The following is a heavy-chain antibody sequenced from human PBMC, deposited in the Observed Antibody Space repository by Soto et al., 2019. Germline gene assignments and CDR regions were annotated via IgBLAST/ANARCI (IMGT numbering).Heavy chain of an antibody. CDR1: GFTFSSYS. V-gene: IGHV3-21*01. CDR3: ARDFEAAGMVGWFDP. J-gene: IGHJ5*02. D-gene: IGHD6-13*01. Sequence: EVQLVESGGGLVKPGGSLRLSCAASGFTFSSYSMNWVRQAPGKGLEWVSSISSSSSYIYYADSVKGRFTISRDNTKNSLYLQMNSVRAEDTAVYYCARDFEAAGMVGWFDPWGQGTLVTVSS. CDR2: ISSSSSYI.